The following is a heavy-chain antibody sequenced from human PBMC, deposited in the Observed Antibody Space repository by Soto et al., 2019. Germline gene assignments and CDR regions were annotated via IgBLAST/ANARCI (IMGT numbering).Heavy chain of an antibody. J-gene: IGHJ5*02. CDR1: GFSFTNYG. Sequence: QVQLVESGGGVVQPGKSLRLSCAAFGFSFTNYGYHWVRQAPGKGLEWVAVISYDESHKFCADSVKGRLTISRDNSKNTLYLKIKSVRAEDTAVYYCARDVTDCFSLRCSVNTLPNGFDLWGQGTLVTVSS. CDR2: ISYDESHK. V-gene: IGHV3-30*03. D-gene: IGHD2-2*02. CDR3: ARDVTDCFSLRCSVNTLPNGFDL.